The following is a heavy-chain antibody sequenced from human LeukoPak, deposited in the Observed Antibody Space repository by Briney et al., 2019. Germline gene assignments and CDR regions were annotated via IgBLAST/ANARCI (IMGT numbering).Heavy chain of an antibody. D-gene: IGHD2-15*01. J-gene: IGHJ3*02. CDR2: IIPILGIA. Sequence: GASVKVSCKASGGTFSSYAISWVRQAPGQGLEWMGRIIPILGIANYAQKFQGRVTITADKSASTAHMELSSLRSEDTAVYYCARGGDIVVVVAADAFDIWGQGTMVTVSS. V-gene: IGHV1-69*04. CDR1: GGTFSSYA. CDR3: ARGGDIVVVVAADAFDI.